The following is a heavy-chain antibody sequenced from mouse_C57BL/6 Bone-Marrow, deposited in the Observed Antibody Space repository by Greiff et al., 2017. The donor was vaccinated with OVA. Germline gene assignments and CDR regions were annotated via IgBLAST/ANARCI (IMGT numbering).Heavy chain of an antibody. CDR1: GYTFTSYW. J-gene: IGHJ1*03. D-gene: IGHD1-1*01. V-gene: IGHV1-69*01. CDR3: ASHYYGSSYGYFDV. Sequence: QVQLQQPGAELVMPGASVKLSCKASGYTFTSYWMHWVKQRPGQGLEWIGEIDPSDSYTNYNQKFQGKSTLTVDKSSSPAYMQLSSLSSDDSAFYYGASHYYGSSYGYFDVWGTGTTVTVSS. CDR2: IDPSDSYT.